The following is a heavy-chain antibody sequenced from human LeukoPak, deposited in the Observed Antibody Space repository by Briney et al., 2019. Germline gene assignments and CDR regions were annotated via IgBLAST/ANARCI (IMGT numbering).Heavy chain of an antibody. CDR2: ISHSGST. CDR1: GGFFSGYY. Sequence: SETLSLTCAVYGGFFSGYYWSWIRQPPGKGLEWIGEISHSGSTNYNPSLKSRVTISVDTSKNQFSLKLSSVTAADTAVYYCARVGYCSSTSCRSYNWFDPWGQGTLVTVSS. J-gene: IGHJ5*02. CDR3: ARVGYCSSTSCRSYNWFDP. V-gene: IGHV4-34*01. D-gene: IGHD2-2*03.